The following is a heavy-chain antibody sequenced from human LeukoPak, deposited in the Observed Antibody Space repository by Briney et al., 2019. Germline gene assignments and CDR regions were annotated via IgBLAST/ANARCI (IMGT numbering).Heavy chain of an antibody. V-gene: IGHV3-23*01. CDR1: GFTFGSSA. Sequence: PGGSLRLSCAASGFTFGSSAMSWVRQAPGKGLDWVASISGNGISTYYADSVKGRFTISRDNSQNTLYLQMNSLSAEDTAVYYCARDRRSSTWPFDYWGQGTLVTVSS. CDR3: ARDRRSSTWPFDY. D-gene: IGHD6-13*01. CDR2: ISGNGIST. J-gene: IGHJ4*02.